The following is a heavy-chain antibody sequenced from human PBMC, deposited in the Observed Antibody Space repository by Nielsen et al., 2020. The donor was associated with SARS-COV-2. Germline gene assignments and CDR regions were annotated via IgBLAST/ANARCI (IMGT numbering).Heavy chain of an antibody. CDR3: ARRGGYCSSTSCYTGGDAFDI. V-gene: IGHV5-51*01. D-gene: IGHD2-2*02. Sequence: KVSCKGSGYSFTSYWIGWVRQMPGKGLEWMGIIYPGDSDTRYSPSFQGQVTISADKSISTAYLQWSSLKASDTAMYYCARRGGYCSSTSCYTGGDAFDIWGQGTMVTFSS. CDR2: IYPGDSDT. CDR1: GYSFTSYW. J-gene: IGHJ3*02.